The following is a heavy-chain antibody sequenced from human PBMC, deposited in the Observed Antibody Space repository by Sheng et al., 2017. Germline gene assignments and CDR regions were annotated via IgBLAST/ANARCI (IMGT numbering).Heavy chain of an antibody. CDR3: ARGGTGYCSGGSCYSNYYYYYGMDV. CDR1: GGSFSGYY. J-gene: IGHJ6*02. V-gene: IGHV4-34*01. CDR2: INHSGST. Sequence: QVQLQQWGAGLLKPSETLSLTCAVYGGSFSGYYWSWIRQPPGKGLEWIGEINHSGSTNYNPSLKSRVTISVDTSKNQFSLKLSSVTAADTAVYYCARGGTGYCSGGSCYSNYYYYYGMDVWGQGTTVTV. D-gene: IGHD2-15*01.